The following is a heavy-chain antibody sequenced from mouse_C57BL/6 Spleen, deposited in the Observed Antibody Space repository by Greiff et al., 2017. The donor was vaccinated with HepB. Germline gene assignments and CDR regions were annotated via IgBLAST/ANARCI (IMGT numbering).Heavy chain of an antibody. J-gene: IGHJ1*03. V-gene: IGHV1-52*01. CDR2: IDPSDSET. Sequence: QVQLQQPGAELVRPGSSVKLSCKASGYTFTSYWMHWVKQRPIQGLEWIGNIDPSDSETHYNQKFKDKATLTVDKSSSTAYMQLSSLTSEDSAVYYCARGAYSNYVGRYFDVWGTGTTVTVSS. CDR3: ARGAYSNYVGRYFDV. CDR1: GYTFTSYW. D-gene: IGHD2-5*01.